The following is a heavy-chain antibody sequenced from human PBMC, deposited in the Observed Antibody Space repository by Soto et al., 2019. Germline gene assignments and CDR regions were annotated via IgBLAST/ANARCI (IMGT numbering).Heavy chain of an antibody. Sequence: SETLSLTCSVSGCSIRSGYYWGWVRQAPWKGLEWLGSVYHNGIMFHNPSFQSRVTISVDTSKNQFSLNLRSVTAADTAVYYCAALWSGELAFNYWGHGILVTFSS. CDR2: VYHNGIM. CDR1: GCSIRSGYY. V-gene: IGHV4-38-2*02. CDR3: AALWSGELAFNY. J-gene: IGHJ4*01. D-gene: IGHD3-10*01.